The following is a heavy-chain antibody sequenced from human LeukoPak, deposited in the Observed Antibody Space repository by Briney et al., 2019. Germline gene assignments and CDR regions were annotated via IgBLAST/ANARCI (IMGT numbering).Heavy chain of an antibody. CDR2: ISWNSGSI. J-gene: IGHJ4*02. Sequence: SLRLSCAASGFTFDDYAMHWVRQAPGKGLEWVSGISWNSGSIGYADSVKGRFTISRDNAKNSLYLQMNSLRAEDTALYYCAKYKLNRGIAVAVAVTNYFDYWGQGTLVTVSS. V-gene: IGHV3-9*01. CDR3: AKYKLNRGIAVAVAVTNYFDY. CDR1: GFTFDDYA. D-gene: IGHD6-19*01.